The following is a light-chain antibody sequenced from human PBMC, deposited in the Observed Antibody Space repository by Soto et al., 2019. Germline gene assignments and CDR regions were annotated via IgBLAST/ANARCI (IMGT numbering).Light chain of an antibody. V-gene: IGLV2-8*01. CDR1: SSDVGGYKY. Sequence: QSVLTQPPSASGSPGQSVTISYTGTSSDVGGYKYVSWYQHHPGKAPKVVIYEVTKRPSGVPDRFSGSQSGNTASLTVSGLQAEDEADYYCSSYGGTNNVVFGGGTKLTVL. CDR3: SSYGGTNNVV. J-gene: IGLJ2*01. CDR2: EVT.